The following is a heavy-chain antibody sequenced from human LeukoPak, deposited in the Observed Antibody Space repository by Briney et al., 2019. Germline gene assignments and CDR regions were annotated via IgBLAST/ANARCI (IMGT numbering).Heavy chain of an antibody. CDR3: ARMSFYGSGTYSLLDY. Sequence: SETLSLTCTVSGGSLTSYYWSWVRQPPGKSLELIGYIYYTGSTNYNPSLRSRVTISVHTPKNQFSLKLSSVTAADTAVYYCARMSFYGSGTYSLLDYWGQGTLVAVSS. D-gene: IGHD3-10*01. V-gene: IGHV4-59*01. CDR1: GGSLTSYY. CDR2: IYYTGST. J-gene: IGHJ4*02.